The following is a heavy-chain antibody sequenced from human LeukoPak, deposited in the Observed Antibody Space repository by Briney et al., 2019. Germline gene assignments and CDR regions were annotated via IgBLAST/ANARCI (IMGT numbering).Heavy chain of an antibody. CDR2: ISSSSSYI. V-gene: IGHV3-21*01. CDR3: ARVRGYSYGSRDHYFDY. CDR1: GFTFSSYS. J-gene: IGHJ4*02. D-gene: IGHD5-18*01. Sequence: GGSLRLSCAASGFTFSSYSMHWVRHAPGKGLEWVSSISSSSSYIYYADSVKGRFTISRDNAKNSLYLQMNSLRAEDTAVYYCARVRGYSYGSRDHYFDYWGQGTLVTVSS.